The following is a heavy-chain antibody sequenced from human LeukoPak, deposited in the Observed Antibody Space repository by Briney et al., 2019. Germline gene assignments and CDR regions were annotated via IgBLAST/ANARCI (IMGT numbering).Heavy chain of an antibody. CDR2: INHSGST. CDR3: ARMVVVVAATRAFDI. V-gene: IGHV4-34*01. D-gene: IGHD2-15*01. J-gene: IGHJ3*02. Sequence: SETLSLTCAVYGGSFSGYYWSWIRQPPGKGLEWIGEINHSGSTNYNPSLKSRVTISVDTSKNQFSLKLSSVTAADTAVHYCARMVVVVAATRAFDIWGQGTMVTVSS. CDR1: GGSFSGYY.